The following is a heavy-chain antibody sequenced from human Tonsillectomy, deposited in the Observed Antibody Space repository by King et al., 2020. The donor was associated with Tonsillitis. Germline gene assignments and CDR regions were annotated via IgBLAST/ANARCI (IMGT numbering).Heavy chain of an antibody. V-gene: IGHV3-23*04. J-gene: IGHJ4*02. Sequence: VQLVESGGGLVQPGGSLRLSCAASGFTFSSSAMAWVRQAPGKGLEWVSGISGSGGSTYYADSVKGRFTISRDNSKNTLYLQMNILGAEDTAPYYCEKVVSTAMVYYFDYWGQGTLVTVSS. CDR2: ISGSGGST. CDR3: EKVVSTAMVYYFDY. D-gene: IGHD5-18*01. CDR1: GFTFSSSA.